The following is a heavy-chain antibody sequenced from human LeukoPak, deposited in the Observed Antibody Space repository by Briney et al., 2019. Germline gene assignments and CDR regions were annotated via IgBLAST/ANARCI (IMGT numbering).Heavy chain of an antibody. Sequence: GGSLRLSCAASGFTFSSYWMSWVRQAPGKGLEWVANIKQDGSEKYYVDSVKGRFTISRDNAKNSLYLQMNSLRAEDTAVYYCARCYCSSSSFYVWASNYYMDVWGKGTTVTVSS. V-gene: IGHV3-7*01. CDR1: GFTFSSYW. CDR3: ARCYCSSSSFYVWASNYYMDV. J-gene: IGHJ6*03. D-gene: IGHD2-2*01. CDR2: IKQDGSEK.